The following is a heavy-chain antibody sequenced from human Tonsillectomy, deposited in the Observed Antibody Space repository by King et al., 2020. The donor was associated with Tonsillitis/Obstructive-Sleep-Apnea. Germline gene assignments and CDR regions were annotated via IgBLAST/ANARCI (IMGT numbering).Heavy chain of an antibody. V-gene: IGHV3-23*04. CDR3: AKVFGDYVIDY. Sequence: DVQLVESGGGLVQPGGSLRLSCAASRFTFSNYAMSWVRQTPGKGLEWVSATSGTGGTTYSTDSVKGRFTISRDNSKNTLYLQMNSLRAEDTAVYFCAKVFGDYVIDYWGQGTLVTVSS. J-gene: IGHJ4*02. CDR2: TSGTGGTT. D-gene: IGHD4-17*01. CDR1: RFTFSNYA.